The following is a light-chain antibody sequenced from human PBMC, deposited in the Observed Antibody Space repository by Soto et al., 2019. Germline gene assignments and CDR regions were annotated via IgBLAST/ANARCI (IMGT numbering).Light chain of an antibody. CDR3: QQYYSTPLT. J-gene: IGKJ4*01. V-gene: IGKV4-1*01. Sequence: DIVMTQSPDSLAVSLGERATINCKSSQSVLYSSNNKNYLAWYQQKPGQPPKLLIYWASTRESGVPDRFSGSGSGTDFPLTISSLQAEDVAVYYCQQYYSTPLTFGGGTKVDI. CDR2: WAS. CDR1: QSVLYSSNNKNY.